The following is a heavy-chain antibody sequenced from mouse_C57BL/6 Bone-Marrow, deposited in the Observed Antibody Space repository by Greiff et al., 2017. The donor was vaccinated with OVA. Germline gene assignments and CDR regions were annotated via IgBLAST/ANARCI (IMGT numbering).Heavy chain of an antibody. J-gene: IGHJ3*01. D-gene: IGHD2-1*01. CDR1: GYTFTSYW. CDR2: IYTSDSET. Sequence: QVQLQQPGAELVRPGSSVKLSCKASGYTFTSYWMAWVKQRPGQGLEWIGNIYTSDSETHYNQKFKDKATLTVDKSSSTAYMQLSSLTSEDSAVYYCARGGNYDAYWGQGTLVTVSA. V-gene: IGHV1-61*01. CDR3: ARGGNYDAY.